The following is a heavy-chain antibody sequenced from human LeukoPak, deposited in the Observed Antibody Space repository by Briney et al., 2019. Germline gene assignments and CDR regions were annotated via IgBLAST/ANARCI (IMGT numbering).Heavy chain of an antibody. J-gene: IGHJ4*02. D-gene: IGHD6-19*01. V-gene: IGHV3-73*01. CDR1: GFTFSGSA. CDR2: IRSKANSYAT. CDR3: TMAGAVAGTLEY. Sequence: GGSLRLSCAASGFTFSGSAMHWVRQASGKGLKWVGRIRSKANSYATAYAASVKGRFTISRDDSKNTAYLQMNSLKTEDTAVYYCTMAGAVAGTLEYWGQGTLVTVSS.